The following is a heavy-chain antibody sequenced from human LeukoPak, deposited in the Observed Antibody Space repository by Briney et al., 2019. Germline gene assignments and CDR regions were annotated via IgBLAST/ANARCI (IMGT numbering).Heavy chain of an antibody. CDR1: SGSISGYY. D-gene: IGHD6-19*01. CDR2: IYYSGST. V-gene: IGHV4-59*01. Sequence: SETLSLTCTVSSGSISGYYWSWNRQPPGKGLEWIGYIYYSGSTNYNPSLKSRVTITVDTSKNQFSLKLSSVTAADTAVYYCARAFGYSSGWRNYFDYWGQGTLVTVSS. CDR3: ARAFGYSSGWRNYFDY. J-gene: IGHJ4*02.